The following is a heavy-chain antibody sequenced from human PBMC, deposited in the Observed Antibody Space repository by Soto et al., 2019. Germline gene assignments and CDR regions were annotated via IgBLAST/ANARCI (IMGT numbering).Heavy chain of an antibody. CDR3: ASRKKTSDAFDF. V-gene: IGHV5-51*01. J-gene: IGHJ3*01. CDR1: GDIFINYW. D-gene: IGHD1-1*01. CDR2: VYAENSDI. Sequence: PGESLKISCDAFGDIFINYWIGWVRQMSWKGLEWMGFVYAENSDIRYNPAFQGQVTISVDKSINAAYLQWSNLKASDTAIYYCASRKKTSDAFDFWGQGTRVTVSS.